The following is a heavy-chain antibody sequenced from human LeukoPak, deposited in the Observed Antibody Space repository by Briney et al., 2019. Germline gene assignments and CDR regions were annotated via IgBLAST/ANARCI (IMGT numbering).Heavy chain of an antibody. D-gene: IGHD3-22*01. CDR3: ASNPKYYYDSSGYYRPGYY. V-gene: IGHV3-21*01. Sequence: GGSLRLSCAASGFTFSSYSMNWVRQAPGKGLEWVSSISSSSSYIYYADSVKGRFTISRDNAKNSLYLQMNSLRAEDTAVYYCASNPKYYYDSSGYYRPGYYWGQGTLVTVSS. CDR2: ISSSSSYI. J-gene: IGHJ4*02. CDR1: GFTFSSYS.